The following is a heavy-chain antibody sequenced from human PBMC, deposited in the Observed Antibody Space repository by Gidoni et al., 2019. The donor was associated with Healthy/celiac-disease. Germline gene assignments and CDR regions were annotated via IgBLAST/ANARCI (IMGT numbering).Heavy chain of an antibody. J-gene: IGHJ4*02. CDR1: GFTFSSYA. Sequence: QVQLVESGGGVVQPGRSLRLSCAASGFTFSSYAMHWVRQAPGKGLEWVAVISYDGSNKYYADSVKGRFTISRDNSKNTLYLQMNSLRAEDTAVYYCARDRFLEWLGDYWGQGTLVTVSS. CDR3: ARDRFLEWLGDY. CDR2: ISYDGSNK. V-gene: IGHV3-30-3*01. D-gene: IGHD3-3*01.